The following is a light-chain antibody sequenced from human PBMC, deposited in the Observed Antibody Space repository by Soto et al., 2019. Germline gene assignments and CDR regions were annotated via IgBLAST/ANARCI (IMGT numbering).Light chain of an antibody. V-gene: IGLV1-40*01. CDR3: QSYDSSLSGSGFD. CDR2: GNT. Sequence: QSVLTQPPSVSGAPGERVTISCTGSSSNIGAGYDVHWYQQLPGTAPKLLIYGNTNRPSGVPDRFSGSKSGPSASLAITGLQAEDEADYYCQSYDSSLSGSGFDFGTGTQVTVL. J-gene: IGLJ1*01. CDR1: SSNIGAGYD.